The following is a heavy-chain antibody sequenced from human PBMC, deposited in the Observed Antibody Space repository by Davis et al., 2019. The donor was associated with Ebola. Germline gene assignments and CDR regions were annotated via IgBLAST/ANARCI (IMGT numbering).Heavy chain of an antibody. V-gene: IGHV4-39*07. CDR3: ARAGFIAAAGTPYYYYGMDV. D-gene: IGHD6-13*01. CDR2: IYYSGST. J-gene: IGHJ6*02. CDR1: GGSISSSSYY. Sequence: MPSETLSLTCTVSGGSISSSSYYWGWIRQPPGKGLEWIGSIYYSGSTYYNPSLKSRVTISVDTSKNQFSLKLSSVTAADTAVYYCARAGFIAAAGTPYYYYGMDVWGQGTTVTVSS.